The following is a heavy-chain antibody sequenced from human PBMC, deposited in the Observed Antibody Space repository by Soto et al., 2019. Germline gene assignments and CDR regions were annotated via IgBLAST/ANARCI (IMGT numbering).Heavy chain of an antibody. Sequence: QVQLVQSGAEVKKPGSSVKVSCKASGGTFSSYAISWVRQAPGQGLEWMGGIIPIFGTANYAQKFQGRVTITADESTSTAYMELSSLRSEDTAVYYCAREQDSSGYYQQYYYGMDVWGQGTTVTVSS. CDR1: GGTFSSYA. D-gene: IGHD3-22*01. CDR2: IIPIFGTA. V-gene: IGHV1-69*01. CDR3: AREQDSSGYYQQYYYGMDV. J-gene: IGHJ6*02.